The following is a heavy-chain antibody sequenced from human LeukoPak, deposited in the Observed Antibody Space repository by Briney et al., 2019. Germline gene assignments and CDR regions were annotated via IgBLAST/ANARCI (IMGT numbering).Heavy chain of an antibody. CDR2: ISYHGHRT. J-gene: IGHJ4*02. V-gene: IGHV3-23*01. CDR3: ARIPGMAAGSDFYFDY. CDR1: GFTFYTYD. Sequence: GGSLRLSCVASGFTFYTYDMSWVRQVPGKGLEWVSSISYHGHRTYYTDSVKGRFTISRDYSKNTLYLQLNSLRVEDTAIYYCARIPGMAAGSDFYFDYWGPGTVVTVFS. D-gene: IGHD6-13*01.